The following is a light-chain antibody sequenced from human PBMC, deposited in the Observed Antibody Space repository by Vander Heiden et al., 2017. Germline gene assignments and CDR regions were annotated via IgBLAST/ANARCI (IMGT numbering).Light chain of an antibody. CDR1: QGIRND. CDR3: RHHNSYPLA. V-gene: IGKV1-17*01. Sequence: DIQMTQSPSSLSASVGDRVTITCRASQGIRNDLAWYQQKPGKAPTRLIYAASSLQSGVPSRFSGSGSGTEFTLTISSLQPEDFATYYCRHHNSYPLAFGGGTKVEIK. CDR2: AAS. J-gene: IGKJ4*01.